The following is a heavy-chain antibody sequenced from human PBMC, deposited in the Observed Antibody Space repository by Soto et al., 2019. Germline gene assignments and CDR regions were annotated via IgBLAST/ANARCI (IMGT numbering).Heavy chain of an antibody. CDR1: GYTFTGYY. D-gene: IGHD1-20*01. J-gene: IGHJ6*02. V-gene: IGHV1-2*04. CDR2: INPNSGGT. CDR3: ARVTGITGTTDDYYYGMDV. Sequence: ASVKVSCKASGYTFTGYYMHWVRQAPGQGLEWMGWINPNSGGTNYAQKFQGWVTMTRDTSISTAYVELSRLRSDDTAVYYCARVTGITGTTDDYYYGMDVWGQGTTVTVSS.